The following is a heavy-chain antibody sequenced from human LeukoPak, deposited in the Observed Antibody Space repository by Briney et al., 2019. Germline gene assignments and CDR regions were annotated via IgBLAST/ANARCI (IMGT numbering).Heavy chain of an antibody. CDR3: ALNWYYDILTGYLED. J-gene: IGHJ4*02. CDR1: GYTFTAYY. Sequence: ASVKVSCKASGYTFTAYYIHWVQQAPGQGLEWMGRINPNSGGTNYAQKFQGRVTMTRDTSISTAYMELSRLRSDDTAVYYCALNWYYDILTGYLEDWGQGTLVTVSS. D-gene: IGHD3-9*01. CDR2: INPNSGGT. V-gene: IGHV1-2*06.